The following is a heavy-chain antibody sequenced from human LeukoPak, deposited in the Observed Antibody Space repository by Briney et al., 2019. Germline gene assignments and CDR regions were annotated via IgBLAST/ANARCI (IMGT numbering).Heavy chain of an antibody. J-gene: IGHJ4*02. CDR3: YGSGSYFSFDY. V-gene: IGHV4-39*01. CDR2: IYYSGST. CDR1: GGSISSSAYY. D-gene: IGHD3-10*01. Sequence: PSETLSLTCTVSGGSISSSAYYWGWIRQPPGKGLEWIGTIYYSGSTYYNASLKSRVTISVDTSKNQFSLKLRSVTAADTAAYYCYGSGSYFSFDYWGQGTLVTVSS.